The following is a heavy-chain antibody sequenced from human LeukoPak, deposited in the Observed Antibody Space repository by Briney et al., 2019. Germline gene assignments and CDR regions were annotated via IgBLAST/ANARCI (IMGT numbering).Heavy chain of an antibody. D-gene: IGHD3-9*01. CDR2: IYTSGST. CDR3: ARGSRTTYYDILTGYKPDYWYFDL. J-gene: IGHJ2*01. V-gene: IGHV4-4*07. CDR1: GGSISSYY. Sequence: SETLSLTCTVSGGSISSYYWSWIRQPAGKGLEWIGRIYTSGSTNYNPSLKSRVTMSVDTSKNQFSLKLSSVTAADTAVYYCARGSRTTYYDILTGYKPDYWYFDLWGRGTLVTVSS.